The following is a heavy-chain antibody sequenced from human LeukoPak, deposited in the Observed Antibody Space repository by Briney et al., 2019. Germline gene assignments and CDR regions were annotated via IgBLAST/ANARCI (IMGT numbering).Heavy chain of an antibody. CDR2: ISYDGSNK. CDR1: TFTVSSYG. Sequence: PGGSLRLSCAASTFTVSSYGIHWVRQAPGKGLEWVAVISYDGSNKYYADSVKGRFTISRDNSKNTLYLQMNSLRAEDTAVYYCARPALQFYYYYGMDVWGQGTTVTVSS. D-gene: IGHD2-2*01. CDR3: ARPALQFYYYYGMDV. J-gene: IGHJ6*02. V-gene: IGHV3-30*03.